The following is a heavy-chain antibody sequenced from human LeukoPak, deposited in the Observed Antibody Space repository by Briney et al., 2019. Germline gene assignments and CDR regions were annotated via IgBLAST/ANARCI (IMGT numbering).Heavy chain of an antibody. J-gene: IGHJ4*02. CDR3: ARDRYDILTGYPDY. V-gene: IGHV1-2*02. CDR2: INPNSGGT. CDR1: GYTFTSYD. D-gene: IGHD3-9*01. Sequence: GASVKVSCKASGYTFTSYDINWVRQATGQGLEWMGWINPNSGGTNYAQKFQGRVTMTRDTSISTAYMELSRLRSDDTAVYYCARDRYDILTGYPDYWGQGTLVTVS.